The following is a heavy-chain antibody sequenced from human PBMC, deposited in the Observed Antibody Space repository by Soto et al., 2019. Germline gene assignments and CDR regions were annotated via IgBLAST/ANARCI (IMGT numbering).Heavy chain of an antibody. CDR2: INPSGGST. CDR1: GYTFTSYY. CDR3: ARDTGSYSALDP. V-gene: IGHV1-46*01. Sequence: QVQLVQSGAEVKKPGASVKVSCKASGYTFTSYYMHWVRQAPGQGLEWMGIINPSGGSTSYAQKFQCRVTMNRDTATSTVYIELSSLRSEDTAVYYCARDTGSYSALDPWGQGTLVTVSA. D-gene: IGHD1-26*01. J-gene: IGHJ5*02.